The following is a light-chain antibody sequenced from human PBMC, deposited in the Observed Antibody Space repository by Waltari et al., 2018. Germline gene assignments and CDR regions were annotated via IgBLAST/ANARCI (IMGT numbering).Light chain of an antibody. CDR1: QDISSY. V-gene: IGKV1-9*01. J-gene: IGKJ5*01. CDR3: QQFKTYPLT. CDR2: PAF. Sequence: IQLTQSPSSPSASVGETVTLTCRASQDISSYLAWYQQNPDKAPKILISPAFTLQSGIPPRFSGSGSGADFTLTISSLQPEDFATYYCQQFKTYPLTFGQGTRLEIK.